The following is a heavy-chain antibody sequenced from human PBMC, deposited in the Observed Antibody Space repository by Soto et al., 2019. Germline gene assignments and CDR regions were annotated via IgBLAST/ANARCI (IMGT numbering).Heavy chain of an antibody. CDR3: ARENWNYDYYYGMDV. D-gene: IGHD1-1*01. CDR1: GYTLTELS. J-gene: IGHJ6*02. V-gene: IGHV1-24*01. CDR2: FDPEDGET. Sequence: GASVKVSCKVSGYTLTELSMHWVRRAPGKGLEWMGGFDPEDGETIYAQKFQGRVTMTEDTSTDTAYMELRSLRSDDTAVYYCARENWNYDYYYGMDVWGQGTTVTVSS.